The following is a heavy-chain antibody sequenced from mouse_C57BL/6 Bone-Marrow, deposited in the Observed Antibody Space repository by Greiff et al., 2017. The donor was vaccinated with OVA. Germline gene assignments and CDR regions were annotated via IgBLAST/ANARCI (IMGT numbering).Heavy chain of an antibody. D-gene: IGHD2-4*01. CDR3: AREVIYYDYDVYFDY. CDR2: IDPSDSYT. V-gene: IGHV1-69*01. J-gene: IGHJ2*01. CDR1: GYTFTSYW. Sequence: QVQLQQSGAELVMPGASVKLSCKASGYTFTSYWMHWVKQRPGQGLEWIGEIDPSDSYTNYNQKFKGKSTLTVDKSSSTAYMQLSSLTSEDSAVYYCAREVIYYDYDVYFDYWGQGTTLTVSS.